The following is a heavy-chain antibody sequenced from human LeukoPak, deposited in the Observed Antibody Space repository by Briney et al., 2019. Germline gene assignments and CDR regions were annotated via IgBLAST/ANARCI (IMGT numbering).Heavy chain of an antibody. J-gene: IGHJ4*02. CDR3: AREISTTQPNPFFDY. CDR1: GGSISSGSYY. CDR2: IYTSGST. D-gene: IGHD1-1*01. Sequence: SETLSLTCTVSGGSISSGSYYWSWIRQPAGKGLEWIGRIYTSGSTNYNPSLKSRVTISVDTSKNQFSLKLSSVTAADTAVYYCAREISTTQPNPFFDYWGQGTLVTVSS. V-gene: IGHV4-61*02.